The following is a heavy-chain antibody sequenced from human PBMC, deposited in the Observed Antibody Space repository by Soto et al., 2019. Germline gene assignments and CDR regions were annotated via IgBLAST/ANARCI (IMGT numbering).Heavy chain of an antibody. Sequence: SETLSLTCTVSGASISSFFWTWVRQPPGKGLDWIGYTFYGGTTNYNPSLKSRVTLSIDTSRNQVSLRVSSVTAADTAVYYCARGGYYDAFGLDLWGQGTSVTVSS. CDR2: TFYGGTT. J-gene: IGHJ6*02. CDR3: ARGGYYDAFGLDL. V-gene: IGHV4-59*01. CDR1: GASISSFF.